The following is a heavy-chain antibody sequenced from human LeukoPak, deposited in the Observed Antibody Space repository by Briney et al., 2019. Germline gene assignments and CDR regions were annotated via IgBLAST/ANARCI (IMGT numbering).Heavy chain of an antibody. CDR1: GGTFSSYA. CDR3: ARDREGSPRRNYYYYYYMDV. D-gene: IGHD3-10*01. J-gene: IGHJ6*03. V-gene: IGHV1-69*05. CDR2: IIPIFGTA. Sequence: ASVKVSCKASGGTFSSYAMSWVRQAPGQGLERMGGIIPIFGTANYAQKFQGRVTITTDESTSTAYMELSSLRSDDTAVYYCARDREGSPRRNYYYYYYMDVWGKGTTVTVSS.